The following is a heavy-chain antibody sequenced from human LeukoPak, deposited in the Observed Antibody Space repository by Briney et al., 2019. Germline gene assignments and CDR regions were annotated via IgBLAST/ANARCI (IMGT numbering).Heavy chain of an antibody. J-gene: IGHJ2*01. Sequence: ASVKVSCKASGYTFTSYGISWVRQAPGQGLEWMGWISAYNGNTNYAQKLQGRVTMTTDTSTSTAYMELRSLRSDDTAVYYCAREPGLTVTTYWYFDLWGRGTLVTVSS. CDR2: ISAYNGNT. CDR3: AREPGLTVTTYWYFDL. CDR1: GYTFTSYG. D-gene: IGHD4-17*01. V-gene: IGHV1-18*01.